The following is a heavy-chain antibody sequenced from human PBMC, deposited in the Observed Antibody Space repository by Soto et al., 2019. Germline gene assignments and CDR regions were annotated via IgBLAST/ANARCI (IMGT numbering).Heavy chain of an antibody. CDR2: ISAYNGNT. D-gene: IGHD1-7*01. CDR3: ARRERNYFGVSAFDI. Sequence: ASVKVSCKASGYTFTSYGISWARQAPGQGLEWMGWISAYNGNTNYAQKLQGGVTMTTDTSTSTAYMELRSLRSDDTAVYYCARRERNYFGVSAFDIWGQGTMVTVSS. J-gene: IGHJ3*02. V-gene: IGHV1-18*01. CDR1: GYTFTSYG.